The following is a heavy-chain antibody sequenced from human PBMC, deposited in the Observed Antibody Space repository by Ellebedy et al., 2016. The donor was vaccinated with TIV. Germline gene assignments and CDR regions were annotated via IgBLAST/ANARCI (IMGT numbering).Heavy chain of an antibody. Sequence: PGGSLRLSCPASGFTFSSYAIIWVLQAPGKGLEWVSPITGSGGCTNYADSVKGRFTISRDTSKNTLYLQMNSLGADDTALYYSAKYRQGNYYGVDVWGQGTTVTVSS. CDR2: ITGSGGCT. J-gene: IGHJ6*02. V-gene: IGHV3-23*01. CDR3: AKYRQGNYYGVDV. CDR1: GFTFSSYA. D-gene: IGHD3-16*02.